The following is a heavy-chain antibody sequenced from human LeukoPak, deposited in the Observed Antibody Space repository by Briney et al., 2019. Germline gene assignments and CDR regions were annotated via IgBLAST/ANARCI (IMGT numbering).Heavy chain of an antibody. J-gene: IGHJ4*02. CDR1: GFTFSSYA. D-gene: IGHD3-10*01. V-gene: IGHV3-23*01. CDR3: AKDFFSAGSGELFDY. CDR2: ISASGDRT. Sequence: GGSLRLSCAASGFTFSSYALSWVRQTPGKGLEWVSTISASGDRTYYADSLKGRFTISRDNSKNTLYLQMNSLRAEDTALYYCAKDFFSAGSGELFDYWGQGTLVTVSS.